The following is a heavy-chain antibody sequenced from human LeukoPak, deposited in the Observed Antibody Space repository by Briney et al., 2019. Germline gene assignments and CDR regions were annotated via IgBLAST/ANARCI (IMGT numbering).Heavy chain of an antibody. CDR2: IYYSGNT. V-gene: IGHV4-30-4*01. Sequence: PSETLSLTCTVSGVSISSGDYYWSWIRQPPGRGLEWLGHIYYSGNTYYNPSLKSRVTMSVDTSKRQFSLKLSSVTAADTAVYYCARVSYVRAIPYFFDYWGQGTLVTVSS. J-gene: IGHJ4*02. CDR1: GVSISSGDYY. CDR3: ARVSYVRAIPYFFDY. D-gene: IGHD2-21*01.